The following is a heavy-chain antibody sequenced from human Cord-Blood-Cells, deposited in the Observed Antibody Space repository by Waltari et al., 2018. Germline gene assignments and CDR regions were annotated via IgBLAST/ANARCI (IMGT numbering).Heavy chain of an antibody. CDR2: IYSGGST. D-gene: IGHD3-22*01. CDR1: GFTVSSNS. CDR3: ARGDYDSSGYYFDY. J-gene: IGHJ4*02. V-gene: IGHV3-53*01. Sequence: VQLVESGGGLIQPGGSLRLSCAASGFTVSSNSMTSVRQAPGKGLEWVSVIYSGGSTYYADSVKGRFTISRDNSKNTLYLQMNSLRAEDTAVYYCARGDYDSSGYYFDYWGQGTLVTVSS.